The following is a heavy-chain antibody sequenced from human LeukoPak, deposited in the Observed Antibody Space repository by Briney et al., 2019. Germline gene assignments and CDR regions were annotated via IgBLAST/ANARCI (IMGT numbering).Heavy chain of an antibody. J-gene: IGHJ3*01. CDR2: ISSSGSTI. Sequence: PGGSLRLSCAASGFTFSDYYMSWIRQAPGKGLEWVSYISSSGSTIYYADSVKGRFTISRDNAKNSLYLQMNSLRAEDTAVYYCGRDPSGDYVGAFEFWGQGTLVTVPS. V-gene: IGHV3-11*01. CDR1: GFTFSDYY. D-gene: IGHD4-17*01. CDR3: GRDPSGDYVGAFEF.